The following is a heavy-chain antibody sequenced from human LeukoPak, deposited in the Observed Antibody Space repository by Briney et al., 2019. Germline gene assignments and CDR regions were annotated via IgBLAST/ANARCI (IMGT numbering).Heavy chain of an antibody. V-gene: IGHV3-7*01. CDR2: IKTDASEK. CDR3: ATYSTRNAREFQS. CDR1: GFIFSNCW. J-gene: IGHJ1*01. D-gene: IGHD4-11*01. Sequence: GGSLRLSCETSGFIFSNCWMTWVRQAPGKGLEWVANIKTDASEKYYADSVKGRFTISRDNAKMSLYLQMNSPRVEDTAVYYCATYSTRNAREFQSWGQGTLVTVSS.